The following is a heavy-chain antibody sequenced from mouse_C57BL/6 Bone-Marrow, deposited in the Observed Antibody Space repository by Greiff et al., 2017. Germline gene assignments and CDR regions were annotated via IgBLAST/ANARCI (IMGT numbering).Heavy chain of an antibody. Sequence: QVQLQQPGAELVKPGASVKVSCKASGYTFTSYWMHWVKQRPGQGLEWIGRIHPSDSDTNYNQKFKGKATLIVDTSYSTAYMQLSSLTSEDSAVYYCAISRLLWFLFDYWGQGTTLTVSS. CDR1: GYTFTSYW. CDR3: AISRLLWFLFDY. V-gene: IGHV1-74*01. CDR2: IHPSDSDT. D-gene: IGHD2-2*01. J-gene: IGHJ2*01.